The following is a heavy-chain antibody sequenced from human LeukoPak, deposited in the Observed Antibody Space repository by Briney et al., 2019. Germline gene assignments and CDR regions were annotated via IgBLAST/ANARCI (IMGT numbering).Heavy chain of an antibody. V-gene: IGHV3-20*04. Sequence: GVSLRLSSAASGFTFDDYGMSWVRQAPGKGLEWVSGINWNGGSTVYADSVKGRFPISRDNAKNSVYLQMNSLRAEDTALYYCAREMARGYYGSGSYYNVPDYWGQGTLVTVSP. CDR3: AREMARGYYGSGSYYNVPDY. D-gene: IGHD3-10*01. CDR1: GFTFDDYG. J-gene: IGHJ4*02. CDR2: INWNGGST.